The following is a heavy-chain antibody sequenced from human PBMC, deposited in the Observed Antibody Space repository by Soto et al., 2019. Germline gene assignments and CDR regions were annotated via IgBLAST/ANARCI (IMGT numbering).Heavy chain of an antibody. J-gene: IGHJ4*02. CDR3: ARSPVPTGTTLFYFDY. Sequence: QVQLVQSGAEVKKPGASVKVSGKASGYTFTSYFMHWVRQAPGQGLERMGTIDPSAGSTTYAQNFRGRVTMTRDTSTSTLYMELNSLRSEDTAVYYCARSPVPTGTTLFYFDYWGQGTQVTVSS. D-gene: IGHD1-1*01. CDR1: GYTFTSYF. V-gene: IGHV1-46*01. CDR2: IDPSAGST.